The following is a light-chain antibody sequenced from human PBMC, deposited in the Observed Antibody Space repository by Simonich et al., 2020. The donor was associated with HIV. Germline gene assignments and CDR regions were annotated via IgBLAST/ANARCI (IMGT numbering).Light chain of an antibody. Sequence: QSALTQPASVSGSPGQSITISCTGTSGVVEIYNLVSWYQQHPGKAPKFMIYEGSKRPSGVSNRFSGSKSGNTASLTISGLQAEDEADYYCCSYAGSSTWIFGGGTKLTVL. V-gene: IGLV2-23*01. CDR1: SGVVEIYNL. CDR2: EGS. J-gene: IGLJ2*01. CDR3: CSYAGSSTWI.